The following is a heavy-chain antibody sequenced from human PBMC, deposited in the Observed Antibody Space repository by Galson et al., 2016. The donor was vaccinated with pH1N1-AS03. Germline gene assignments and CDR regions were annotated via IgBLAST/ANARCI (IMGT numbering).Heavy chain of an antibody. J-gene: IGHJ4*02. D-gene: IGHD6-13*01. Sequence: ETLSLTCAVSGYSISSGYCWGWVRQPPGKGLEWIGSIYHSGSTYYNPSLKSRVTISIDTSKNQFSLKLSSVTAADTAVYYCARSDRVLTAASTRPEGGDYWGQGTLVTVSS. V-gene: IGHV4-38-2*01. CDR3: ARSDRVLTAASTRPEGGDY. CDR1: GYSISSGYC. CDR2: IYHSGST.